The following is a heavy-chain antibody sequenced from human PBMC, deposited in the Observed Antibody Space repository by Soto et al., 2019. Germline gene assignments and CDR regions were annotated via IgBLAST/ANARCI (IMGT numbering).Heavy chain of an antibody. D-gene: IGHD3-10*01. CDR2: MNPNTGST. V-gene: IGHV1-8*02. CDR1: GYTFTSYD. CDR3: ARASLTSTVYYFYYGMAV. J-gene: IGHJ6*02. Sequence: QVQLVQSGAVVRKPGASVKVSCTASGYTFTSYDLNWVRQTTGQGLEWMGWMNPNTGSTGFAQKFQGRLTMTRDTSKGTAYMELSRLTSEDTALYYCARASLTSTVYYFYYGMAVWGQGTAVAVSS.